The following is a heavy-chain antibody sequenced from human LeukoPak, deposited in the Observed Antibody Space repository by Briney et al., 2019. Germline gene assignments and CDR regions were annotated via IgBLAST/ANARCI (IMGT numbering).Heavy chain of an antibody. CDR2: IIPMFGST. D-gene: IGHD1-26*01. Sequence: ASVKVSCKASGDIFNSYSVSWVRQAPGQGLEGMGGIIPMFGSTNYAQKFEGRVTITTDQSTTTVYMELTSLTSEDTAVYYCARVGRSRGALPNFYYYMDVWGKGTTVTVSS. J-gene: IGHJ6*03. CDR3: ARVGRSRGALPNFYYYMDV. CDR1: GDIFNSYS. V-gene: IGHV1-69*05.